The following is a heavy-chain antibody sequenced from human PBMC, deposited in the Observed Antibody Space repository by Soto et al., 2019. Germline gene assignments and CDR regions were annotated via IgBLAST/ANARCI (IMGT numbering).Heavy chain of an antibody. J-gene: IGHJ6*04. V-gene: IGHV3-53*04. Sequence: EVQVVESGGGLVQPGGSLRLSCAASGFTVSSYYMSWVRQAPGKGLERVSVLYTGGSTYYADSVNGRFTISRHNSENTLYLQMNSLRVEDTAVYYCARGDLTDVWGKGTTVTVSS. CDR2: LYTGGST. CDR1: GFTVSSYY. CDR3: ARGDLTDV.